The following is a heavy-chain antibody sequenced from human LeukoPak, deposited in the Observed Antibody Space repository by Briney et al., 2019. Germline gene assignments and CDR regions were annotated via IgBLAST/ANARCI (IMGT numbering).Heavy chain of an antibody. CDR1: GGSISSGSYY. V-gene: IGHV4-61*02. CDR2: IYTSGST. CDR3: AVMVRASASFDY. J-gene: IGHJ4*02. D-gene: IGHD3-10*01. Sequence: SETLSLTCTVSGGSISSGSYYWSWIRQPAGKGLEWIGRIYTSGSTNYNPSLKSRVTISIDTSKNQFSLKLSSVTAADTAVYYCAVMVRASASFDYWGQGALVTVSS.